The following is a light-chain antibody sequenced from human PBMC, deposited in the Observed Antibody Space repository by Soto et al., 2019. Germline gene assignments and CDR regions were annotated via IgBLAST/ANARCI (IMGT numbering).Light chain of an antibody. J-gene: IGLJ1*01. V-gene: IGLV2-23*01. CDR3: CSYAGSSSYV. CDR2: EGS. Sequence: QSALTQPASVSGSPGQSITISCTGTSSDVGSYNLVSWYQQHPGKAPKLMIYEGSKRPSGVSNRFSGSKSGNTASLTISGLQAEDEADYYCCSYAGSSSYVIGNGNKVTV. CDR1: SSDVGSYNL.